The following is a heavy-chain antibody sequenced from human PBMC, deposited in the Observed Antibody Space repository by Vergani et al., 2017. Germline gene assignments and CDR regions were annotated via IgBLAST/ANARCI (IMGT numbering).Heavy chain of an antibody. D-gene: IGHD6-13*01. CDR1: GYSISSGYY. Sequence: QVQLQESGPGLVKPSETLSLTCAVSGYSISSGYYWGWVRQPPGKGMEWIGSIYHNGSTYYNPSLKSRVTISVDTSKNQFSLKLSSVTAADTAVYYCARHGAAAGGRFDYWGQGTLVTVSS. J-gene: IGHJ4*02. CDR2: IYHNGST. V-gene: IGHV4-38-2*01. CDR3: ARHGAAAGGRFDY.